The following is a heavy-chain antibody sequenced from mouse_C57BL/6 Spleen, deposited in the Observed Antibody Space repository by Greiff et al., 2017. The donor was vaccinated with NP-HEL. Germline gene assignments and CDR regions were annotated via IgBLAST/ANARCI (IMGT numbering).Heavy chain of an antibody. D-gene: IGHD2-5*01. V-gene: IGHV1-53*01. CDR3: AGLSAYYSNSYYFDY. Sequence: QVQLQQPGTELVKPGASVKLSCKASGYTFTSYWMHWVKQRPGQGLEWIGNINPSNGGTNYNEKFKSKATLTVDKSSSTAYMQLSSLTSEDSAVYYCAGLSAYYSNSYYFDYWGQGTTLTVSS. J-gene: IGHJ2*01. CDR1: GYTFTSYW. CDR2: INPSNGGT.